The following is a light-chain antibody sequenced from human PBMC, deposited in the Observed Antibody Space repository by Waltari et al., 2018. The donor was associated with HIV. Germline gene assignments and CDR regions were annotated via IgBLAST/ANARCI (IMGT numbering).Light chain of an antibody. CDR2: DAS. V-gene: IGKV3-15*01. CDR1: QSVRSN. Sequence: EIVMTQSPATLSVSPGERATLACRASQSVRSNLAWYQQKPGQAPRPLIYDASTRATGLPARFSGSGSGTEFTLTISSLQSEDFAIYYCQQYNNWWSFGQGTKVEIK. J-gene: IGKJ1*01. CDR3: QQYNNWWS.